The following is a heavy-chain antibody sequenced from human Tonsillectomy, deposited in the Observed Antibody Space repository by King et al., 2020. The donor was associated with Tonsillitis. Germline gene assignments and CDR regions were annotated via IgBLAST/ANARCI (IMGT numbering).Heavy chain of an antibody. CDR2: ISGSGGST. D-gene: IGHD3-22*01. V-gene: IGHV3-23*04. J-gene: IGHJ3*02. CDR1: GFTFSSYA. CDR3: AKDAPYYYDSRDAFDI. Sequence: VQLVESGGGLVQPGGSLRLSCAASGFTFSSYAMSWVRQAPGKGLEWVSAISGSGGSTYYADSVRGRFTISRENYKNTLYLQMNSLRAEDTAVYYCAKDAPYYYDSRDAFDIWGQGKMVTVSS.